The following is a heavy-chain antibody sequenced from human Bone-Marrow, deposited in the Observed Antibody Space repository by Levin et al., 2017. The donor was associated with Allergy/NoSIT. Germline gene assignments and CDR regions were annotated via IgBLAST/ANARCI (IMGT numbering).Heavy chain of an antibody. J-gene: IGHJ6*02. CDR2: ISYDGTNK. V-gene: IGHV3-30*18. Sequence: GESLKISCAASGFTFNSYGIHWVRQAPGKGLEWVALISYDGTNKYYADSVKGRITISRDNSKNTLYLQMNSLRAEDTAVYYCAKEYYDSSGSYLYGMDVWGQGTTVIVSS. CDR1: GFTFNSYG. CDR3: AKEYYDSSGSYLYGMDV. D-gene: IGHD3-22*01.